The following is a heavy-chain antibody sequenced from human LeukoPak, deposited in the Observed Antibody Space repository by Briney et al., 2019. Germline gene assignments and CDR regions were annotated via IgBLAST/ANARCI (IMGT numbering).Heavy chain of an antibody. CDR1: GFTFSSYS. CDR2: ISSNGSIT. CDR3: ARERGYSYGYSDY. J-gene: IGHJ4*02. Sequence: PGGSLRLSCAASGFTFSSYSMNWVRQAPGKGLEWVTYISSNGSITYYADSVKGRFTISRDNGKKSLYLQMNSLRVEDTAVYYCARERGYSYGYSDYWGQGTLVTVSS. D-gene: IGHD5-18*01. V-gene: IGHV3-48*04.